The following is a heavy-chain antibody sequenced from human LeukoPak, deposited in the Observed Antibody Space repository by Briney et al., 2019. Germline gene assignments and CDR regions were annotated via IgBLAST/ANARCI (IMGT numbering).Heavy chain of an antibody. CDR2: ISYDGNSK. J-gene: IGHJ4*02. D-gene: IGHD2-2*01. Sequence: GGSLRLSCAASEFTFSNYAMHWVRQAPGKGLAWVAVISYDGNSKSYANSVKGRFTISRDNSKNTLYQQMNSLRPEDTAVYYCARAMVVVVPAAMWGQGTLVTVSS. CDR1: EFTFSNYA. CDR3: ARAMVVVVPAAM. V-gene: IGHV3-30-3*01.